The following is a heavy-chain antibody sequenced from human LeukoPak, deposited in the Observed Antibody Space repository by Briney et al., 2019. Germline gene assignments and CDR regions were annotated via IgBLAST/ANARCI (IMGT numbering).Heavy chain of an antibody. V-gene: IGHV3-48*04. CDR1: GFTFSSYS. CDR2: ISSSSSTI. CDR3: ARVISSGWNYYYYYGMDV. J-gene: IGHJ6*02. D-gene: IGHD6-19*01. Sequence: PGGSLRLSCAASGFTFSSYSMNWVRQAPGKGLEWVSYISSSSSTIYYADSVKGRFTISRDNAKNSLYLQMNSLRAEDTAVYYCARVISSGWNYYYYYGMDVWGQGTTVTVSS.